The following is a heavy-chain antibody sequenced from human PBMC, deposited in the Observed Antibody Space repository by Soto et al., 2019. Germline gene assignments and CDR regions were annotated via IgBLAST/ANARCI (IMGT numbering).Heavy chain of an antibody. V-gene: IGHV4-59*01. D-gene: IGHD5-12*01. CDR1: GGSISSYY. Sequence: SETLSLTCTVSGGSISSYYWSWIRQPPGKGLEWIGYIYYSGSTNYNPSLESRVTISVDTSKNQFSLQLSSVTAADTAVYYCASGYSGYLPFDYWGQGTLVTVSS. CDR2: IYYSGST. CDR3: ASGYSGYLPFDY. J-gene: IGHJ4*02.